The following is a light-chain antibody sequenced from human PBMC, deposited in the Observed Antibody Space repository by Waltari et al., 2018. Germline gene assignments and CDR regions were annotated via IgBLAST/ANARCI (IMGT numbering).Light chain of an antibody. V-gene: IGKV3-20*01. J-gene: IGKJ1*01. CDR3: QQYAASPPT. CDR2: DAS. CDR1: QSVNNTF. Sequence: DIVLTPSPGTLSFSPGDTATLSCRASQSVNNTFLAWYQQKPGRAPRLLMYDASSRATGIPGRVSGGGSGTHFTLTISRLEPEDFAVYYCQQYAASPPTFGQGTKVEVK.